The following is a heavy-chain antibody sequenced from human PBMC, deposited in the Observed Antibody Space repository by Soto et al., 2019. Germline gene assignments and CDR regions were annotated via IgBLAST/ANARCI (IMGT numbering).Heavy chain of an antibody. CDR2: LTDDGKEK. CDR1: GFTFSKYG. V-gene: IGHV3-30*03. CDR3: ARVRFALKYYYGLDV. J-gene: IGHJ6*02. D-gene: IGHD3-16*01. Sequence: QVHLVESGGGVVQPGTSLRLSCVASGFTFSKYGMHWVRQAPGKVLEWVAILTDDGKEKYYADSVKGRFIISRDNSNNTLFLQMNPLSAEDTAVYYCARVRFALKYYYGLDVWGQGTTVSVSS.